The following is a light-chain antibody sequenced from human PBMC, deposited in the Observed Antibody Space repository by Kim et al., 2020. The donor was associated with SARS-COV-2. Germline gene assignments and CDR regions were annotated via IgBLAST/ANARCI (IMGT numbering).Light chain of an antibody. J-gene: IGLJ3*02. CDR3: NSRDISGSHLV. CDR2: GKN. V-gene: IGLV3-19*01. Sequence: ALGQTDTITCQGDSLRNSYANWYQQKPGQAPLLVIYGKNNRPSGIPDRFSGSTSGSAASLTITGARAEDEADYYCNSRDISGSHLVFGGGTQLTVL. CDR1: SLRNSY.